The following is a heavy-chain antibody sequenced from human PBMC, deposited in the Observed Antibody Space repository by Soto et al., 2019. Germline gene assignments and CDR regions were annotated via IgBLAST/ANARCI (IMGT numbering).Heavy chain of an antibody. CDR1: GGSISSYY. D-gene: IGHD1-26*01. J-gene: IGHJ5*02. V-gene: IGHV4-59*01. CDR3: ALSGSYNPVWFDP. CDR2: IYYSGST. Sequence: SETLSLTCTVSGGSISSYYWGWILQPPGKGLEWIGYIYYSGSTNYNPSLKSRVTISVDTSKNQFSLKLSSVTAADTAVYYCALSGSYNPVWFDPWGQGTLVTVSS.